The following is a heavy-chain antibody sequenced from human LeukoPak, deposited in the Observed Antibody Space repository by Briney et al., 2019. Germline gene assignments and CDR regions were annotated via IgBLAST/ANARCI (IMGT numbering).Heavy chain of an antibody. D-gene: IGHD1-26*01. CDR1: GGSMTTDS. CDR2: ISASGNT. Sequence: PSETLSLTCTVSGGSMTTDSWNWLRLPAGKGLEWIGRISASGNTNYNPSLFTRVTMSIDTSENQFSLKLNSVTAADTAVYFCARAPVQDLSFVGWFDSWGQGTLVIGSS. J-gene: IGHJ5*01. V-gene: IGHV4-4*07. CDR3: ARAPVQDLSFVGWFDS.